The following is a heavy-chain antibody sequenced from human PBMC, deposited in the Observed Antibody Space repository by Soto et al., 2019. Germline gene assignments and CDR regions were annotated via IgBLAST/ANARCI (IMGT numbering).Heavy chain of an antibody. Sequence: GGSLRLSCAASGFTFDDYAMHWVRQAPGKGLEWVSGISWNSGSIGYADSVKGRFTISRDNAKNSLYLQMNSLRAEDTALYYCAKEAYCSSTSCYAAANYYYYYMDVWGKGTTVTVSS. V-gene: IGHV3-9*01. J-gene: IGHJ6*03. CDR3: AKEAYCSSTSCYAAANYYYYYMDV. CDR2: ISWNSGSI. CDR1: GFTFDDYA. D-gene: IGHD2-2*01.